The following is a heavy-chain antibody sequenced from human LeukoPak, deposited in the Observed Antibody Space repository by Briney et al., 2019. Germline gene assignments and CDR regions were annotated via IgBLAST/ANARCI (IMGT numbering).Heavy chain of an antibody. D-gene: IGHD4-17*01. Sequence: GGSLRLSCAASGFTLSSYAMSWVRQAPGKGLEWVSGISGSGGRTYYADSVKGRFTISRDNSKNTLYVQMNSLRAEDTAAYYCAKFYGDYYYYYYMDVWGKGTTVTVSS. CDR1: GFTLSSYA. J-gene: IGHJ6*03. CDR2: ISGSGGRT. CDR3: AKFYGDYYYYYYMDV. V-gene: IGHV3-23*01.